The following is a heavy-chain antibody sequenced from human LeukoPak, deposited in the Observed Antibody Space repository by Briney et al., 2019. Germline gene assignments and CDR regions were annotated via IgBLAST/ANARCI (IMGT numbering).Heavy chain of an antibody. J-gene: IGHJ4*02. CDR3: AKAPYTRFDIVGALFYPFDY. CDR2: ISSSSNYI. CDR1: GFTFSSYR. D-gene: IGHD1-26*01. Sequence: GGSLTLSCAASGFTFSSYRMNWVRQAPGKGLEWLSSISSSSNYIYYADSVKSRFTISRDNAKNSLYLQMNSLRAEDTAVYYCAKAPYTRFDIVGALFYPFDYWGQGTLVTVSS. V-gene: IGHV3-21*04.